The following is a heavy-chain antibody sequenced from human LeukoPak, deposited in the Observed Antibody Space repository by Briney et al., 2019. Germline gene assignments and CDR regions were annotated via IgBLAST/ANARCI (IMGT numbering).Heavy chain of an antibody. CDR3: AKDFRVVPAAIFEL. D-gene: IGHD2-2*01. V-gene: IGHV3-74*01. CDR2: INYDARSR. CDR1: GFTFSLSW. Sequence: PGGSLRLSCAASGFTFSLSWMHWVRQAPGKGLEWVSSINYDARSRTYADSVKGRLTISRDNSKNTLYLQMNSLRAEDTAVYYCAKDFRVVPAAIFELWGQGTLVTVSS. J-gene: IGHJ4*02.